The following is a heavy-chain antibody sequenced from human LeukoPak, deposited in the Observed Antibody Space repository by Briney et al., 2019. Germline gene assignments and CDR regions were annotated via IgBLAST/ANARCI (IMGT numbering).Heavy chain of an antibody. V-gene: IGHV3-74*01. CDR3: VRRHPPPSTSPTSYGMDV. Sequence: GGSLRLSCAASGFTFSGYWMHWVRQAPGKGLVWVSRINTDRSSTTYADSVKGRFTISRDNAKNTLYLQMNSLRVEDTAVYHCVRRHPPPSTSPTSYGMDVWGQGTTVTVSS. CDR1: GFTFSGYW. D-gene: IGHD2-2*01. J-gene: IGHJ6*02. CDR2: INTDRSST.